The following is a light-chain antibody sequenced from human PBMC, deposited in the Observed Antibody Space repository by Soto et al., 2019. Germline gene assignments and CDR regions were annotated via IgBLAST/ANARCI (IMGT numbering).Light chain of an antibody. J-gene: IGKJ5*01. Sequence: DIVMTQSPLSLPVTPGEPASISCRCSQSLLHSNGYNYLDWYLXKTGQSPQLXTYEVSRRLSGVPDRISGSGSGTDFTMKISRVEAVDGGVDEGMQSIQLPITFGQGTRLENK. CDR3: MQSIQLPIT. CDR2: EVS. V-gene: IGKV2-29*03. CDR1: QSLLHSNGYNY.